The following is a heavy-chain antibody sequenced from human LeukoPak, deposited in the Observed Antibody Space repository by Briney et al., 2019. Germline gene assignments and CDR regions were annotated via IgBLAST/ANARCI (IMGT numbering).Heavy chain of an antibody. CDR1: GGSFSGYY. CDR3: ARGARGGRYYSSGSGGNYFDY. V-gene: IGHV4-34*01. J-gene: IGHJ4*02. CDR2: INHSGST. Sequence: SETLSLTCAVYGGSFSGYYWSWIRQPPGKGLEWIGEINHSGSTNYNPSLKSRVTISVDTSKNQFSLKLSSVTAADTAVYYCARGARGGRYYSSGSGGNYFDYWGQGTLVTVSS. D-gene: IGHD3-10*01.